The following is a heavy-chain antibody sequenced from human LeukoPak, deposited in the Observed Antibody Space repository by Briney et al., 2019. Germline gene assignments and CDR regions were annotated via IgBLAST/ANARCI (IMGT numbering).Heavy chain of an antibody. CDR2: ISYDGSNK. D-gene: IGHD3-10*01. CDR3: AKDRGVGTYYYGMDV. V-gene: IGHV3-30*18. J-gene: IGHJ6*04. Sequence: GRPLRLSCAASGFTFSSYGMHWVRQAPGKGLEWVAVISYDGSNKYYADSVKGRFTISRDNSKNTLYLQMNSLRAEDTAMYYCAKDRGVGTYYYGMDVWGKGTTVTVSS. CDR1: GFTFSSYG.